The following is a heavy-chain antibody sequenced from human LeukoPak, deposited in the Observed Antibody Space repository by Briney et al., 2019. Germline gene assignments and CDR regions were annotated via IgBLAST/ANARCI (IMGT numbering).Heavy chain of an antibody. D-gene: IGHD4-11*01. V-gene: IGHV3-7*03. CDR2: IKPDGSEK. CDR3: ARDYMAY. Sequence: GGSLRLSCAASGFTFNDYWMSWVRQAPGKGPEWVAKIKPDGSEKYYADSVKGRFTISRVNAKNSLYLQMNSLRAEDTAVYYCARDYMAYWGQGTLVTVSS. CDR1: GFTFNDYW. J-gene: IGHJ4*02.